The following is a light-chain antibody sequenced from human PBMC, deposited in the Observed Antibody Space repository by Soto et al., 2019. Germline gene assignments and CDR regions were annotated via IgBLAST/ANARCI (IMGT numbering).Light chain of an antibody. CDR3: QQRIDWVT. J-gene: IGKJ4*01. CDR2: DAS. CDR1: RSVSSS. Sequence: EIVLTQSPATLSLSPGEGATLSCRAGRSVSSSVAWYQQKPGQAPRLLIYDASNRATGIPVRFSGSGSGTDFTLTISSLEPEDFAVYYCQQRIDWVTFGGGTKVEL. V-gene: IGKV3-11*01.